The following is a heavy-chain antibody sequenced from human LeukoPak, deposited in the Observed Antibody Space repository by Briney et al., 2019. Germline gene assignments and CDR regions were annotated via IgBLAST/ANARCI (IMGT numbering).Heavy chain of an antibody. J-gene: IGHJ4*02. CDR3: ARYRTVTTYFDY. Sequence: SETLSLTCAVSGGSISSGGYSWSWIRQPPGKGLEWIGYIYHSGSTYYNPSLKSRVTISVDRSKNQFSLKLSSVTAADTAVYYCARYRTVTTYFDYWGQGTLVTVSS. CDR2: IYHSGST. CDR1: GGSISSGGYS. D-gene: IGHD4-17*01. V-gene: IGHV4-30-2*01.